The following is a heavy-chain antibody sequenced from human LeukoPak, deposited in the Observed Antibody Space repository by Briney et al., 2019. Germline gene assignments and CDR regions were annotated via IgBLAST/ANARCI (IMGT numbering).Heavy chain of an antibody. Sequence: GGSLRLSCAASGFTFSSYAMSWVRQAPGKGLEWVSAISGSGGSTYYADSVKGRFTISRDNSKNTLYLQMNSLRAEDAAVYYCAKTTQIVVVPAAVDYWGQGTLVTVSS. J-gene: IGHJ4*02. CDR3: AKTTQIVVVPAAVDY. CDR2: ISGSGGST. V-gene: IGHV3-23*01. CDR1: GFTFSSYA. D-gene: IGHD2-2*01.